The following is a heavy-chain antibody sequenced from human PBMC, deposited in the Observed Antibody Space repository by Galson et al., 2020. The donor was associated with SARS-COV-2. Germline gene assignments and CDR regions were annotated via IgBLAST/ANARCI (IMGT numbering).Heavy chain of an antibody. CDR1: GGTFSSYA. CDR3: ARDYSGSSGIFDY. V-gene: IGHV1-69*13. Sequence: SVKVSCKASGGTFSSYAISWVRQAPGQGLEWMGGNIPIFGTANYAQKFQGRVTITADESTSTAYMELSSLRSEDTAVYYCARDYSGSSGIFDYWGQGTLVTVSS. D-gene: IGHD1-26*01. CDR2: NIPIFGTA. J-gene: IGHJ4*02.